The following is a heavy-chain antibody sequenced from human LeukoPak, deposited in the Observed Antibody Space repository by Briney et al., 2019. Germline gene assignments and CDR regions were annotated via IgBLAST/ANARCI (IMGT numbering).Heavy chain of an antibody. CDR2: INPNSGGT. CDR3: ARSYGDSDFDY. D-gene: IGHD4-17*01. Sequence: ASVKVSCKASGYTFTGYYMHWVRQAPGQGLEWMGWINPNSGGTNYAQRFQGWVTMTRDTSISTAHMELSRLRSDDTAVYYCARSYGDSDFDYWGQGTLVTVSS. CDR1: GYTFTGYY. V-gene: IGHV1-2*04. J-gene: IGHJ4*02.